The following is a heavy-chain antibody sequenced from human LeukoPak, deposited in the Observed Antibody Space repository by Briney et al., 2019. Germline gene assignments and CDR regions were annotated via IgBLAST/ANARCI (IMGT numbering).Heavy chain of an antibody. CDR2: IWYDGSNK. Sequence: PGRSLRLSCAASGFTFSSYGMHWVRQVPGKGLEWVAVIWYDGSNKYYADSVKGRFTISRDNSKNTLYLQMNSLRAEDTAVYYCAKVGGCSGGSCSGAFDIWGQGTMVTVSS. J-gene: IGHJ3*02. D-gene: IGHD2-15*01. V-gene: IGHV3-33*06. CDR1: GFTFSSYG. CDR3: AKVGGCSGGSCSGAFDI.